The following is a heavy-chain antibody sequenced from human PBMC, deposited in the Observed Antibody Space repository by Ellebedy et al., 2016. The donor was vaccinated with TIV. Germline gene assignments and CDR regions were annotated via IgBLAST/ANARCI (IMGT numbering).Heavy chain of an antibody. CDR1: GGSISSSTYY. CDR3: ARGEPPYYYDSSGYFGY. CDR2: IYYSGNT. D-gene: IGHD3-22*01. J-gene: IGHJ4*02. Sequence: GSLRLSCSVSGGSISSSTYYWGWIRQPPGKGLEWIGSIYYSGNTYYNPSLKSRVTISVDTSKNQFSLKLSSVTAADTAVYYCARGEPPYYYDSSGYFGYWGQGTLVTVSS. V-gene: IGHV4-39*07.